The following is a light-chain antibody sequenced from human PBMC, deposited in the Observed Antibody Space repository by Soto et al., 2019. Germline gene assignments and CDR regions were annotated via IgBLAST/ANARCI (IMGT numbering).Light chain of an antibody. CDR2: DVS. CDR3: STYTNRRTLDI. CDR1: SSDVGGYNY. V-gene: IGLV2-14*01. J-gene: IGLJ1*01. Sequence: QSALTQPPSVSGSPGQSITISCTGTSSDVGGYNYVSWYQQHPGKAPKLMIYDVSDRPSGVSNRFSGSKSGNTASLTISGLQAEDEADYSCSTYTNRRTLDIFGPGTKVTV.